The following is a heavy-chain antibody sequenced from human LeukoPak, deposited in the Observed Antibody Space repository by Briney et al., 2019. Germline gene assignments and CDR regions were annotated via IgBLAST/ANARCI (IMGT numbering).Heavy chain of an antibody. CDR3: ARWTWNYDY. J-gene: IGHJ4*01. D-gene: IGHD1-1*01. V-gene: IGHV3-23*01. CDR2: ISNTGEYT. Sequence: GGSLRLSCTASGFIFSNFAINWVRQAPGKGLEWVSAISNTGEYTLYADSVRGRFTISRDNSKNTVHLQMNSLRAEDTALYYCARWTWNYDYWGHGTLVTVSS. CDR1: GFIFSNFA.